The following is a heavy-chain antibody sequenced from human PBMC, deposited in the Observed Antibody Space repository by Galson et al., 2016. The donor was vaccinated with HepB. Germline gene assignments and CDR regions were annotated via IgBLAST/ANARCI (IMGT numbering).Heavy chain of an antibody. CDR1: GFTFSNYA. CDR3: ARALAVNGAFDV. J-gene: IGHJ4*02. CDR2: NSRDSGII. D-gene: IGHD4/OR15-4a*01. Sequence: SLRLSCAASGFTFSNYAMKWVRQAPGKGLEWVSHNSRDSGIIDYADSVKGRFTVARDNGKNSLFLQMNSLRAADTAVYYCARALAVNGAFDVWGQGNLVTVSS. V-gene: IGHV3-48*01.